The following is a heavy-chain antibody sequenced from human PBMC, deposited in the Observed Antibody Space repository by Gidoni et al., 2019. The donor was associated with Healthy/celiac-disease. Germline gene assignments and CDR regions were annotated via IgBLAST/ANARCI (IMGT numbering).Heavy chain of an antibody. D-gene: IGHD6-13*01. CDR1: GFRFRSYA. CDR3: ARLPSAAGSVFYYYGMDV. J-gene: IGHJ6*02. CDR2: ISYDGSNK. V-gene: IGHV3-30-3*01. Sequence: QVQLLESGGGVVQPGRSLRLSRAASGFRFRSYAFLLVRQAPGKGLEWVAVISYDGSNKYYADSVKGRFTISRDNSKNTLYLQMNSLRAEDTAVYYCARLPSAAGSVFYYYGMDVWGQGTTVTVSS.